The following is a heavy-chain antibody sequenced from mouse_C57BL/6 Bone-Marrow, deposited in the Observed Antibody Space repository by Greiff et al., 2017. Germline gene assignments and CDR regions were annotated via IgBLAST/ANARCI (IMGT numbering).Heavy chain of an antibody. J-gene: IGHJ3*01. CDR2: IDPSDSYT. CDR1: GYTFTSYW. CDR3: ARDGYFGFAY. D-gene: IGHD2-3*01. V-gene: IGHV1-50*01. Sequence: QVQLQQPGAELVKPGASVKLSCKASGYTFTSYWMQWVKQRPGQGLEWIGEIDPSDSYTTYNQKFKGKATLTVDTSSSTAYMQLSSLTSEDSAGCYCARDGYFGFAYWGQGTLVTVSA.